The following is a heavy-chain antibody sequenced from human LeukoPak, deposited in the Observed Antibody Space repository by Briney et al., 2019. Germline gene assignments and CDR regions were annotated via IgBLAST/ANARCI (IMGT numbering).Heavy chain of an antibody. CDR2: IYYSGST. D-gene: IGHD3-22*01. CDR1: GGSISSSSYY. V-gene: IGHV4-39*01. J-gene: IGHJ3*02. Sequence: PSETLSLTCTVSGGSISSSSYYWGWIRQPPGKGLEWIGNIYYSGSTYYNPSLKSRVTTSVDTSKNQFSLKLSSVTAADTAVFYCARGGPYYYDSSGYYHAFDIWGQGTMVTVSS. CDR3: ARGGPYYYDSSGYYHAFDI.